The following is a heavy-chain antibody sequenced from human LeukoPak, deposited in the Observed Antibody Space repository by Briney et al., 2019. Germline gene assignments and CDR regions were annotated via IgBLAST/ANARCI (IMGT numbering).Heavy chain of an antibody. CDR3: ARDPSTYYDFWSGRRRPGAFDI. Sequence: ASVKVSCKASGYTFNHYGFSWVRQAPGQGLEWMGWISAYDGNTHSAQKFQGRVTMTTDTSTTTAYMELGGLRSDDTAVYYCARDPSTYYDFWSGRRRPGAFDIWGQGTMVTVSS. J-gene: IGHJ3*02. V-gene: IGHV1-18*01. CDR2: ISAYDGNT. D-gene: IGHD3-3*01. CDR1: GYTFNHYG.